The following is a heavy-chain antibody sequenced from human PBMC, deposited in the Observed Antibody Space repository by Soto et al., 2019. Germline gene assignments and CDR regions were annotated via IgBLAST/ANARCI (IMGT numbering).Heavy chain of an antibody. CDR3: ARGLGDSSGWPPSSYYYYGMDV. J-gene: IGHJ6*02. Sequence: SDTLSLTFAVYGGSFSGYYWSWIRQPPGKGLEWIGEINHSGSTNYNPSLKSRVTISVDTSKNQFSLKLSSVTAADTAVYYCARGLGDSSGWPPSSYYYYGMDVWGQGTTVTVSS. D-gene: IGHD6-19*01. V-gene: IGHV4-34*01. CDR2: INHSGST. CDR1: GGSFSGYY.